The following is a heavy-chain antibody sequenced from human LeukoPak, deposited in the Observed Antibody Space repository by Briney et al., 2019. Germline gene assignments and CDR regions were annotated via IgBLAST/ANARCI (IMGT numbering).Heavy chain of an antibody. CDR2: IYPGDSDT. Sequence: GESLQISCEGSGYSFTTYWIGWVRQLPGKGPEWMGIIYPGDSDTRYSPSFQGQVTISADKSSSTAYLQWSSLKASDTAMYYCASGGVYYFDYWGQGTLVTVSS. D-gene: IGHD4-23*01. J-gene: IGHJ4*02. V-gene: IGHV5-51*01. CDR3: ASGGVYYFDY. CDR1: GYSFTTYW.